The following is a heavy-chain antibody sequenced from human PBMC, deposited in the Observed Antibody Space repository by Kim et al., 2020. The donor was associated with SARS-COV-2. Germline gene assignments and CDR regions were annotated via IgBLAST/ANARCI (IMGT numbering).Heavy chain of an antibody. D-gene: IGHD3-10*01. Sequence: ASVKVSCKASGYTFTTYAMHWVRQAPGQRLEWMGWINAGNGNTKYSQKFQDRVTITRNTSASTAYMELSSLRSEDTAVYYCARGGEILYFDYWGQGTLVTVSS. CDR1: GYTFTTYA. V-gene: IGHV1-3*01. CDR3: ARGGEILYFDY. J-gene: IGHJ4*02. CDR2: INAGNGNT.